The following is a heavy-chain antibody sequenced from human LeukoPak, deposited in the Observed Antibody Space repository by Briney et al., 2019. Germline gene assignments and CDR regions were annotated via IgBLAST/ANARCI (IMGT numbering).Heavy chain of an antibody. V-gene: IGHV4-59*08. J-gene: IGHJ2*01. CDR2: IYYSGST. D-gene: IGHD6-25*01. Sequence: SETLSLTCTVSGRSLSSYYWSWIRPPPGKGLEWIGYIYYSGSTNYNPSLKCRVTISVDSSKNQCSLKLSSVTAADTAVYYCARQGGGFWYFDLWGRGTLVTVSS. CDR3: ARQGGGFWYFDL. CDR1: GRSLSSYY.